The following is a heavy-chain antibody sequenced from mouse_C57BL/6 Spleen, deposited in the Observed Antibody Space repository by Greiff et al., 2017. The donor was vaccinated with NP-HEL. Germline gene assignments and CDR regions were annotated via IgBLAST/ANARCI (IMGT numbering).Heavy chain of an antibody. CDR1: GYTFTSYT. Sequence: QVQLKESGAELARPGASVKMSCKASGYTFTSYTMHWVKQRPGQGLAWIGYINTSSGYTKYTQTFKDKATLTADKSSSTSYMQLSSLTSEDSAVYYCARSADYYGSGGYFDYWGQGTTLTVSS. J-gene: IGHJ2*01. D-gene: IGHD1-1*01. CDR2: INTSSGYT. V-gene: IGHV1-4*01. CDR3: ARSADYYGSGGYFDY.